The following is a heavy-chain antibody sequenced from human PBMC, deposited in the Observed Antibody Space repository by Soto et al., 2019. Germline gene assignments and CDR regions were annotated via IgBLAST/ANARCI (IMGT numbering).Heavy chain of an antibody. CDR3: ARAAYCSGGSCYPNFDY. V-gene: IGHV4-34*01. Sequence: SETLSLTCAVYGGSFSGYYWSWIRQPPGKGLEWIGEINHSGSTNYNPSLKSRVTISVDTSKNQFPLKLSSVTAADTAVYYCARAAYCSGGSCYPNFDYWGQGTLVTVSS. J-gene: IGHJ4*02. D-gene: IGHD2-15*01. CDR2: INHSGST. CDR1: GGSFSGYY.